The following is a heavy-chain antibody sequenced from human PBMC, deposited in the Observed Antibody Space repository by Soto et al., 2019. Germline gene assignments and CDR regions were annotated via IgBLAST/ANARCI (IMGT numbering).Heavy chain of an antibody. J-gene: IGHJ4*02. CDR2: IYYSGST. CDR3: ALRLGYGYYFDY. Sequence: GPGPKRTSETLSLTCTVSGGSISSSSYYWGWIRQPPGKXXXWIGSIYYSGSTYYNPSLKSRVTISVDTSKNQFSLKLSSVTAADTAVYYCALRLGYGYYFDYWGQGTLVTVSS. D-gene: IGHD5-18*01. V-gene: IGHV4-39*01. CDR1: GGSISSSSYY.